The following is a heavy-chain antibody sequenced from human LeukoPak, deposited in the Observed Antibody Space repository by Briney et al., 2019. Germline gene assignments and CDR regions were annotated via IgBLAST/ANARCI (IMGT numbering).Heavy chain of an antibody. CDR1: GFTLSSYS. J-gene: IGHJ3*02. V-gene: IGHV3-48*04. Sequence: GGSLRLSCAASGFTLSSYSMNWVRQAPGKGLEWLSYISTSSNTIYYAESVKGRFTISRDNAKNSLYLQMNSLRAEDTAVYYCAREGQWRSFDIWGQGTMVTVSS. CDR3: AREGQWRSFDI. CDR2: ISTSSNTI. D-gene: IGHD6-19*01.